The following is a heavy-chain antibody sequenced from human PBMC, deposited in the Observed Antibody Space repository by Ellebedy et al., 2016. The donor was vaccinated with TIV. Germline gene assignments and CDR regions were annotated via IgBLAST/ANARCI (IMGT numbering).Heavy chain of an antibody. CDR1: GGPISSSSHY. D-gene: IGHD3-10*01. CDR2: IYYSGST. CDR3: ARDYYYGSGKRQAFDI. V-gene: IGHV4-61*01. Sequence: MPGGSLRLSCTVSGGPISSSSHYWSWIRQPPGKGLEWIGYIYYSGSTNYNPSLKSRVTISVDTSKNQFSLKLSSVTAADTAVYYCARDYYYGSGKRQAFDIWGQGTMVTVSS. J-gene: IGHJ3*02.